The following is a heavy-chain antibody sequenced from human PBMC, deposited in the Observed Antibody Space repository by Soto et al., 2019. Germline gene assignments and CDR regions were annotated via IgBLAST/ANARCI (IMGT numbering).Heavy chain of an antibody. V-gene: IGHV4-4*02. D-gene: IGHD6-19*01. CDR3: AYSTGWYRHDV. CDR2: IFHSGDT. J-gene: IGHJ3*01. Sequence: QVQLQESGPGLVKPSGTLSLTCAVSGDSISNSRWWTWVRQPPGKGREWIGDIFHSGDTNYNPSPKXXVFTPVAKSQNPFSLTAPSVTAADTAVYYCAYSTGWYRHDVWGQGTLVTVSS. CDR1: GDSISNSRW.